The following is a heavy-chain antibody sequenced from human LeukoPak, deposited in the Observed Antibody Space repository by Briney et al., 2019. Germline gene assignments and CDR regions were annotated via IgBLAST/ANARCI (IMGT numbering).Heavy chain of an antibody. CDR3: ARDEHYYGSEPYYYGMDV. J-gene: IGHJ6*02. D-gene: IGHD3-10*01. Sequence: PSQTLSLTCTVSGGSISSGDYYWSWIRQPPGKGLEWIGYIYYSGSTYYNPSLKSRVTISVDTSKNQFSPKLSSVTAADTAVYYCARDEHYYGSEPYYYGMDVWGQGTTVTVSS. CDR1: GGSISSGDYY. V-gene: IGHV4-30-4*01. CDR2: IYYSGST.